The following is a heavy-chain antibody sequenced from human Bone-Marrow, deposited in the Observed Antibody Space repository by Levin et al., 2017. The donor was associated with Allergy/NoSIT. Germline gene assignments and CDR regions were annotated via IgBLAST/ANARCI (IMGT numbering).Heavy chain of an antibody. CDR2: IDPSDSYT. Sequence: LGESLKISCKGSGYSFTNYWINWVRQMPGKGLEWMGRIDPSDSYTNYSPSFQGHVTISADKSITTAYLQWSSLKASDTAMYYCARREVTSGLDYWGQGTLVTVSS. V-gene: IGHV5-10-1*01. CDR1: GYSFTNYW. J-gene: IGHJ4*02. CDR3: ARREVTSGLDY. D-gene: IGHD4-11*01.